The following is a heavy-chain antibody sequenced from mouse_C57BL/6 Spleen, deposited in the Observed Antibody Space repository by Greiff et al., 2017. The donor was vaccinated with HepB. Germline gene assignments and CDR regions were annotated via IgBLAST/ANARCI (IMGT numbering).Heavy chain of an antibody. CDR2: IDPEDGET. Sequence: VQLKESGAELVKPGASVKLSCTASGFNIKDYYMHWVKQRTEQGLEWIGRIDPEDGETKYAPKFQGKATITADTSSNTAYLQLSSLTSEDTAVYYCSRGIYDGYYKDYFDYWGQGTTLTVSS. D-gene: IGHD2-3*01. CDR3: SRGIYDGYYKDYFDY. CDR1: GFNIKDYY. J-gene: IGHJ2*01. V-gene: IGHV14-2*01.